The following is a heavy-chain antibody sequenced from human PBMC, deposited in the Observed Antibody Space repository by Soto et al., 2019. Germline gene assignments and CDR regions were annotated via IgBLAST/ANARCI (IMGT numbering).Heavy chain of an antibody. J-gene: IGHJ4*02. CDR2: ISSSSSTI. CDR1: GFTFSDYY. D-gene: IGHD4-4*01. Sequence: PGGSLRLSCAASGFTFSDYYMSWIRQAPGKGLEWVSYISSSSSTIYYADSVKGRFTIYRDNAKNSLYLRMTSLRAEDTAVYYCARGGRLQSVPYWGQGTMVTVSS. CDR3: ARGGRLQSVPY. V-gene: IGHV3-11*01.